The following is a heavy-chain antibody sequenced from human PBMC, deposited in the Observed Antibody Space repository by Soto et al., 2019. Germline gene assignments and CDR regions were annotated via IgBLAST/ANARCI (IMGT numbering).Heavy chain of an antibody. CDR2: ISAYNEHT. D-gene: IGHD1-1*01. Sequence: QVQLVQSGTEVKKPGASVKVSCKASGYIMTTYGVSWVRQAPGQGLEWVGWISAYNEHTNYAQKFQGRVTMTTETSTSTAYMELRSLRSDDTAVYYCARGTYFDYWGQGTLVTVSS. J-gene: IGHJ4*02. V-gene: IGHV1-18*01. CDR1: GYIMTTYG. CDR3: ARGTYFDY.